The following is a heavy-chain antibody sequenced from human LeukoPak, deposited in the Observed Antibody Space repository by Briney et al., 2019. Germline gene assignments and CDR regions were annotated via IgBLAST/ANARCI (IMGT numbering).Heavy chain of an antibody. J-gene: IGHJ4*02. CDR2: IYSGGST. V-gene: IGHV3-53*01. CDR1: GFTVSINY. CDR3: AREAVTRNYFDY. Sequence: GGSLRLSCAASGFTVSINYMNWVRQAPGKGLEWVSVIYSGGSTYYADSVKGRFTIPRDNSKNTLFLQMNSLRAEDTAVYYCAREAVTRNYFDYWGQGTLVTVSS. D-gene: IGHD4-17*01.